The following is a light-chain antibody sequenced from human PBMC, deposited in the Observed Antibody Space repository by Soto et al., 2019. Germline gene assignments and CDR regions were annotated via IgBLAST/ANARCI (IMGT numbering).Light chain of an antibody. V-gene: IGKV3-20*01. Sequence: EIVLTQSPGTLSLSPGERATLSCRASQSVSSSNLAWYQQKPGQAPRLLIYGASSRATGIPDRFSGSGSGTDFTLTITRLEPEDFAVYYCQQYGSSVDTFGQGTKLEIK. CDR3: QQYGSSVDT. CDR2: GAS. J-gene: IGKJ2*01. CDR1: QSVSSSN.